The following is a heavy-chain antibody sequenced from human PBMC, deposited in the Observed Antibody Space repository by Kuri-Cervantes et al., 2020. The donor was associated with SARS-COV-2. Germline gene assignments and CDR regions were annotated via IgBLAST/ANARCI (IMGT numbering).Heavy chain of an antibody. Sequence: GESLKISCAASGFTFSSYGMHWVRQAPGKGLEWVAVISYDGSNKYYADSVKGRFTISRDNSKNTLYLQMNSLRAEDTAVYYCAKVSWGYYFDYWGQGTLVTVSS. V-gene: IGHV3-30*18. CDR3: AKVSWGYYFDY. CDR2: ISYDGSNK. J-gene: IGHJ4*02. D-gene: IGHD3-16*01. CDR1: GFTFSSYG.